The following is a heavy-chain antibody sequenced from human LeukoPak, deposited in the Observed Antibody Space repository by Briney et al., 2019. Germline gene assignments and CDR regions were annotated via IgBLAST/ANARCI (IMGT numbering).Heavy chain of an antibody. CDR2: INHSGST. V-gene: IGHV4-34*01. J-gene: IGHJ3*02. CDR1: GGSFSGYY. CDR3: AREVEYYDSSGYRPHAFDI. Sequence: SETLSLTCAVYGGSFSGYYWSWIRQPPGKGLEWIGEINHSGSTYYNPSLKSRVTISVDTSKNQFSLKLSSVTAADTAVYYCAREVEYYDSSGYRPHAFDIWGQGTLVTVSS. D-gene: IGHD3-22*01.